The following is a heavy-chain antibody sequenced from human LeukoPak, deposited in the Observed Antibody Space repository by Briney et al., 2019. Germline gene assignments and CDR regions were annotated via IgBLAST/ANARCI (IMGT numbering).Heavy chain of an antibody. CDR3: VPKGTEGY. Sequence: GGSLRLSCSASGFTFSAYAMHWVRQAPRKRLEYVSAISPDGTSTYYADSVRGRFSISRDNSKNALCLQMSSLRAEDTAVYYCVPKGTEGYWGQGTLVTVSS. V-gene: IGHV3-64D*06. CDR1: GFTFSAYA. CDR2: ISPDGTST. J-gene: IGHJ4*02.